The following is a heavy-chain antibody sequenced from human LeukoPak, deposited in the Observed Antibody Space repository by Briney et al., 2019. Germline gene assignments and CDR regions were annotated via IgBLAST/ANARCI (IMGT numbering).Heavy chain of an antibody. CDR2: IFTTGST. CDR1: GGSINGGSYY. V-gene: IGHV4-61*09. CDR3: ARDRNWGRGYFDL. Sequence: TLSLTCSVSGGSINGGSYYWSWIPQPAGKPLEWIGHIFTTGSTSYNPSLRTRVTISEDSSKDQFSLNLKSVTAADTAVYYCARDRNWGRGYFDLWGRGTLVIVSS. J-gene: IGHJ2*01. D-gene: IGHD3-16*01.